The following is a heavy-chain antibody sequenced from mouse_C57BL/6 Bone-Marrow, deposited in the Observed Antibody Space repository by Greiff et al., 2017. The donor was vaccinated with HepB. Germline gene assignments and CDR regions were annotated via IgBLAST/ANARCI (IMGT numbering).Heavy chain of an antibody. D-gene: IGHD1-1*01. CDR2: INYDGSST. V-gene: IGHV5-16*01. CDR1: GFTFSDYY. J-gene: IGHJ2*01. CDR3: ARYYYGSPYYFDY. Sequence: EVQVVESEGGLVQPGSSMKLSCTASGFTFSDYYMAWVRQVPEKGLEWVANINYDGSSTYYLDSLKSRFIISRDNAKNILYLQMSSLKSEDTATYYCARYYYGSPYYFDYWGQGTTLTVSS.